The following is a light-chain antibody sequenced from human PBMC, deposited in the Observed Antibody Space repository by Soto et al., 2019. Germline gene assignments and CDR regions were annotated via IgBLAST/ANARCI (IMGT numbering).Light chain of an antibody. V-gene: IGLV1-40*01. CDR1: SPNIGTGYD. J-gene: IGLJ3*02. CDR3: QSYDISLSAWV. Sequence: QSVLTQPPSVSGAPGQRVTISCTGSSPNIGTGYDVHWYQQLPGTAPKLLIYGNNNRPSGVPDRFSGSKSGTSASLAITGLQAEDEADYYCQSYDISLSAWVFGGGTKLTVL. CDR2: GNN.